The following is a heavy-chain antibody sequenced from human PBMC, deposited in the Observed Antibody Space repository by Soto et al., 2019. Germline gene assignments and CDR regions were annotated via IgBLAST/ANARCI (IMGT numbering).Heavy chain of an antibody. CDR3: ARDIITMVRGAGSAFDI. CDR2: IYYSGST. V-gene: IGHV4-39*07. CDR1: GGSISSSSYY. D-gene: IGHD3-10*01. J-gene: IGHJ3*02. Sequence: SETLSLTCTVSGGSISSSSYYWGWIRQPPGKGLEWIGSIYYSGSTYYNPSLKSRVTVSVDKSKNQFSLKLSSVTAADTAVYYCARDIITMVRGAGSAFDIWGQGTMVTVSS.